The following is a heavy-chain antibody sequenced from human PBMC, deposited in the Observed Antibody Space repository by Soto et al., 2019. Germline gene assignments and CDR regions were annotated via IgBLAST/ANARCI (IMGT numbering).Heavy chain of an antibody. CDR2: ISGSGGST. J-gene: IGHJ4*02. CDR3: ARRSSGWYFDY. Sequence: EVQLLESGGGLVQPGGSLRLSCAAPGFTFSNYAMNWVRQAPGKGLEWVSVISGSGGSTYYADSVKGRFTISRDNSKNTLYLQMNSLRGEDTAVYYCARRSSGWYFDYWGQGILVTVSS. V-gene: IGHV3-23*01. CDR1: GFTFSNYA. D-gene: IGHD6-19*01.